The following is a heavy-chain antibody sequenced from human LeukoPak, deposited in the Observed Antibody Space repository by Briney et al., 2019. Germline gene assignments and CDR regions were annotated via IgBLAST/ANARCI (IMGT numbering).Heavy chain of an antibody. Sequence: SETLSLTCTVSGGSISSYYWSWIRQPAGKGLEWIGRIYTSGSTNYNPSLKSRVTISVDTSKNQFSLKLSSVTAADTAVYYCARHSPFITAAAGWFDPWGQGTLVTVSS. CDR3: ARHSPFITAAAGWFDP. CDR2: IYTSGST. CDR1: GGSISSYY. V-gene: IGHV4-4*07. D-gene: IGHD6-13*01. J-gene: IGHJ5*02.